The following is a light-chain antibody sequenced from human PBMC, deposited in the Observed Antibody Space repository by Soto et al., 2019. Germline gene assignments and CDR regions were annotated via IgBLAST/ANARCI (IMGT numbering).Light chain of an antibody. V-gene: IGKV3-11*01. CDR1: QSVGSY. Sequence: EIVLTQSPATLSLSPGDRATLSCRASQSVGSYLGWYQQRPGQAPRLLIYDASNRATGIPARFSGSGSGTDFTLTISSLEPADVAVYYCQQRSDWPSTFGGGTKVEIK. CDR2: DAS. CDR3: QQRSDWPST. J-gene: IGKJ4*01.